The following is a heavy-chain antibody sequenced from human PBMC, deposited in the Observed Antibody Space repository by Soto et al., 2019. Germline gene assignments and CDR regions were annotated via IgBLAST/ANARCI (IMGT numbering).Heavy chain of an antibody. CDR1: GFSFSVYY. CDR3: VRERAGTRAFPHNAFDV. Sequence: QVQLVESGGGLVKPGGSLRLSCAASGFSFSVYYMTWIRQAPGSGLEWISSIDRNGDIVYYADSVKGRFTISRDYAKSSLYLQMDSLRDEDTAVYYCVRERAGTRAFPHNAFDVWGQGTMVTVAS. CDR2: IDRNGDIV. D-gene: IGHD6-19*01. V-gene: IGHV3-11*01. J-gene: IGHJ3*01.